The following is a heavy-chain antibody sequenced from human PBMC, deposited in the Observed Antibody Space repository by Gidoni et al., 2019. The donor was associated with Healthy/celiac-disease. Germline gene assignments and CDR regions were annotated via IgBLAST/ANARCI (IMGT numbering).Heavy chain of an antibody. Sequence: VQLVESGGGLVQPGGSLRLSCSASGFTFSSYAMHWVRQAPGKGLEYVSAISRNGGSTYYADSVKGRFTISRDNSKNTLYLQMSSLRAEDTAVYYCVKDSTVTSGKGAFDIWGQGTMVTVSS. V-gene: IGHV3-64D*06. CDR1: GFTFSSYA. CDR3: VKDSTVTSGKGAFDI. D-gene: IGHD4-17*01. CDR2: ISRNGGST. J-gene: IGHJ3*02.